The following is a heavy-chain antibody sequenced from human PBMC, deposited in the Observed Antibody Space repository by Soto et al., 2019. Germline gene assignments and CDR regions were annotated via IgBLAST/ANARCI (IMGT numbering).Heavy chain of an antibody. J-gene: IGHJ5*02. CDR3: ARDQGIAAAGITWFDP. CDR2: IHSSGST. Sequence: SETLSLTXTVSGASMNSYHWSWIRQPAGKGLEWIGHIHSSGSTNYNPSLKSRVTMSVDTSKNQFSLRLMSLTAADTAVYYCARDQGIAAAGITWFDPWGQGSLVTVSS. D-gene: IGHD6-13*01. CDR1: GASMNSYH. V-gene: IGHV4-4*07.